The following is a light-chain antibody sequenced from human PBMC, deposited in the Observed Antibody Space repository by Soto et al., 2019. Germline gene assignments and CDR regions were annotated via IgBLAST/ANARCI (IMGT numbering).Light chain of an antibody. J-gene: IGKJ5*01. CDR3: QQRQYWPPIT. CDR1: QSVSSY. CDR2: DTS. Sequence: ENVLTQSPVTLSLSPGERATLSCRASQSVSSYLAWYQQKPGQAPRLLIYDTSNRATGVPARFSGSGSGTDFTLTISSLEPEDCAIYYCQQRQYWPPITFGQGTRLEIK. V-gene: IGKV3-11*01.